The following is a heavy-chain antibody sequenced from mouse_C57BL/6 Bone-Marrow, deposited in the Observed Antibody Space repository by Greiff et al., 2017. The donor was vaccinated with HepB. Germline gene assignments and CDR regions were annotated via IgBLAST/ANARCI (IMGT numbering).Heavy chain of an antibody. J-gene: IGHJ3*01. D-gene: IGHD1-1*01. V-gene: IGHV1-61*01. CDR1: GYTFTSYW. Sequence: QVHVKQPGAELVRPGSSVKLSCKASGYTFTSYWMDWVKQRPGQGLEWIGNIYPSDSETHYNQKFKDKATLTVDKSSSTAYMQLSSLTSEDSAVYYCAREGYYYGSSPAWFAYWGQGTLVTVSA. CDR2: IYPSDSET. CDR3: AREGYYYGSSPAWFAY.